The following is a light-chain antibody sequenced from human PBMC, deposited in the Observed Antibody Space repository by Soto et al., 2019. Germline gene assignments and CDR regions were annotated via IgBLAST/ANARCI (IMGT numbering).Light chain of an antibody. CDR3: TTYAGRNNLGV. V-gene: IGLV2-8*01. Sequence: QSVLTQPPSASGSPGQSVTISCTGTSSDVGAYNYVSWYQQHPGKAPKLMIYEVNKRPSGVPDRFSGSKSGNTASLSVSGLQAEDEVDYYCTTYAGRNNLGVFGTGTKVTVL. CDR2: EVN. CDR1: SSDVGAYNY. J-gene: IGLJ1*01.